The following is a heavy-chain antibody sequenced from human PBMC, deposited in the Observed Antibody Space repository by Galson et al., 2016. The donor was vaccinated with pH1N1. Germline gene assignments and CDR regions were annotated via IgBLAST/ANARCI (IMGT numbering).Heavy chain of an antibody. CDR2: VHYSGNT. J-gene: IGHJ6*02. D-gene: IGHD2-21*01. Sequence: TLSLTCTVSGGSISGDGNYWSWVRQVPGKGLEWIGYVHYSGNTNYNPSLKSRVFISVDTSMNQFYLRLSSVTAADTAVSYCAREDLVVGEGWDSGLDAWGQGTTVTVSS. CDR1: GGSISGDGNY. CDR3: AREDLVVGEGWDSGLDA. V-gene: IGHV4-31*03.